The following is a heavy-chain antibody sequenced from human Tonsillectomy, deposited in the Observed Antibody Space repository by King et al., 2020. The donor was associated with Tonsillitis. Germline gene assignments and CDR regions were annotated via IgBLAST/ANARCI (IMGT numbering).Heavy chain of an antibody. J-gene: IGHJ6*02. CDR1: GFTFSSYA. V-gene: IGHV3-30-3*01. D-gene: IGHD4-23*01. Sequence: VQLVESGGGVVQPARSLRLSCAASGFTFSSYAMHWVRQAPGKGLEWVAVISYDGNNKYYADSVTGRFPISRDISKNTLYLQMNTLRGEDTAVYSCARVGVTRVVTPFYDAMDVWGQGTTVTVSS. CDR3: ARVGVTRVVTPFYDAMDV. CDR2: ISYDGNNK.